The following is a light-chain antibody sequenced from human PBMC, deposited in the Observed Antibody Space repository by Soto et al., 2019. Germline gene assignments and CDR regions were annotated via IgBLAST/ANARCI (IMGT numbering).Light chain of an antibody. CDR1: QSVSSS. CDR3: QQYHNWPPLT. CDR2: GAS. V-gene: IGKV3-15*01. J-gene: IGKJ4*01. Sequence: EIVMTQYPPSLSVSPGERVTLSCRASQSVSSSLAWYQQYPGQAPRLLIYGASTRATGIPARFSGSGSGTEFTLTISSLQSEDFAVYYCQQYHNWPPLTFGGGTKVEIK.